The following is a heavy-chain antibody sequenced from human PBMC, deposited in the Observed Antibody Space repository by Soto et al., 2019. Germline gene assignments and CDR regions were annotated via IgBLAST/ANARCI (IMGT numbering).Heavy chain of an antibody. CDR3: ARSAVNCSSTSCHPGDYYYGMDV. V-gene: IGHV4-4*02. CDR2: IYHSGST. J-gene: IGHJ6*02. Sequence: PSETLSLTCAVSGGSISSSNWWSWVRQPPGKGLEWIGEIYHSGSTNYNPSLKSRVTISVDKSKNQFSLKLSSVTAADTAVYYCARSAVNCSSTSCHPGDYYYGMDVWGQGTTVTVSS. D-gene: IGHD2-2*01. CDR1: GGSISSSNW.